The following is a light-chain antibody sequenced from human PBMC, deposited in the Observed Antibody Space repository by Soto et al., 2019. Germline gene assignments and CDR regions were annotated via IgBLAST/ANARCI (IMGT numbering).Light chain of an antibody. Sequence: SAVTKPPWGSGSAGQSMTVSCTGSRNDVGNYNLVSWYQQSPVKAAKLLIYEDSKRPSGGCNRFSGWKSRDAPSLRISGLHTEHEAVYYCCSYTVATTPYLFGNGTKVTVL. CDR3: CSYTVATTPYL. CDR2: EDS. J-gene: IGLJ1*01. CDR1: RNDVGNYNL. V-gene: IGLV2-23*01.